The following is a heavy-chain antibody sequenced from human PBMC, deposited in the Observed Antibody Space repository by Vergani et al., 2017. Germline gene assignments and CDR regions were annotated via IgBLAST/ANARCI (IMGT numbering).Heavy chain of an antibody. D-gene: IGHD2-21*01. CDR1: GYTFTGYY. CDR3: ARVGSGAYCGGECPPFDY. CDR2: SNPNSGGT. J-gene: IGHJ4*02. V-gene: IGHV1-2*02. Sequence: QVQLVQSGAEVKKPGASVKVSCKASGYTFTGYYMHWVRQAPGQGLEWMGWSNPNSGGTNDAQKFQGRVTMTRDTSISTAYMELSRLRSDDTAVYYCARVGSGAYCGGECPPFDYWGQGTLVTVSS.